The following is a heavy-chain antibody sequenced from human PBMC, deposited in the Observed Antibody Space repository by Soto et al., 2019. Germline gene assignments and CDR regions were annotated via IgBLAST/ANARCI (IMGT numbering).Heavy chain of an antibody. Sequence: SETLSLTCTVSGGSISSGDYYWSWIRQPPGKGLEWIGYIYYSGSTYYNPSLKSRVTISVDTSKNQFSLKLSSVTAADTAVYYCARARGYYDSLALHYWGQGTLVTVS. J-gene: IGHJ4*02. V-gene: IGHV4-30-4*01. CDR2: IYYSGST. CDR3: ARARGYYDSLALHY. D-gene: IGHD3-22*01. CDR1: GGSISSGDYY.